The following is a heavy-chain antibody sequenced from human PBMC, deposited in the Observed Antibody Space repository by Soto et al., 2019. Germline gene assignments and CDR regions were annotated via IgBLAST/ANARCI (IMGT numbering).Heavy chain of an antibody. CDR1: GFTFDDYA. J-gene: IGHJ4*02. D-gene: IGHD1-26*01. Sequence: GGSLRLSCAASGFTFDDYAMHWVRQAPGKGLEWVSSIDWNGATTGYADSVKGRFTISRDNAKNSLYLQMNSLRAEDTALYYCVRGASLNFDYWGQGTVVTVPQ. V-gene: IGHV3-9*01. CDR3: VRGASLNFDY. CDR2: IDWNGATT.